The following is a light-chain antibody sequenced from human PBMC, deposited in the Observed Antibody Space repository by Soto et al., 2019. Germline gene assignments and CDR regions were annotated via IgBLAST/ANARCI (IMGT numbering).Light chain of an antibody. J-gene: IGLJ1*01. CDR3: SSFTSSVTYV. CDR1: SSDVGGHNS. CDR2: DVS. V-gene: IGLV2-14*01. Sequence: QSALAQPASVSGSPGQSITISCTGTSSDVGGHNSVSWYRQDPGKAPKLMIYDVSNRPSGVSDRFSGSKSGNTASLTISGLQIEHEADYYCSSFTSSVTYVFGTGTEVIV.